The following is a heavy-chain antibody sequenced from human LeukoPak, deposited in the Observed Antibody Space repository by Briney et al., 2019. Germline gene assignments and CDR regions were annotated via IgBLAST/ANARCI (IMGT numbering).Heavy chain of an antibody. Sequence: SETLSLTCTVSGGSIKNYYWTWLRQPPGKGLEWIGYIYYSGSTSSNPSLKSRVTISVDTSKNQFSLRLKYVTAADTAVYYCARDVPRGTGYMDVWGKGTTSPSP. J-gene: IGHJ6*03. CDR1: GGSIKNYY. V-gene: IGHV4-59*01. CDR2: IYYSGST. CDR3: ARDVPRGTGYMDV. D-gene: IGHD3-10*01.